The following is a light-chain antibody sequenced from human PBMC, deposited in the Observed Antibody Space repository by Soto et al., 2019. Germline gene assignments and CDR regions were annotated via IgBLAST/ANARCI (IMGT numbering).Light chain of an antibody. CDR2: NVS. J-gene: IGKJ1*01. V-gene: IGKV2-30*01. Sequence: DVVMTQSPLSLAVTLGQPASISCRSSQSLVYSDGKTYLNWFQQRPGQSPRRLIYNVSNRDSGVPDRFSGSGSGTDFTLKISRVEAEDVGVYYCMQGTHWPWTFGQGTKVEIK. CDR1: QSLVYSDGKTY. CDR3: MQGTHWPWT.